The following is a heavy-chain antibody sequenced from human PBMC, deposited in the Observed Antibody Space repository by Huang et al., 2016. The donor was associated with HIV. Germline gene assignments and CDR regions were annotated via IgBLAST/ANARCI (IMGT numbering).Heavy chain of an antibody. CDR1: GFTFSSYG. J-gene: IGHJ3*02. Sequence: QVQLVESGGGVVQPGGSLRLSCAASGFTFSSYGMYWVRQAPGKGLGWVAFIRYDGSNKYYADSVKGRFTISRDNSKNTLYLQMNSLRAEDTAVYYCAKGSMVGVFDIWGQGTMVTVSS. CDR3: AKGSMVGVFDI. CDR2: IRYDGSNK. V-gene: IGHV3-30*02. D-gene: IGHD2-15*01.